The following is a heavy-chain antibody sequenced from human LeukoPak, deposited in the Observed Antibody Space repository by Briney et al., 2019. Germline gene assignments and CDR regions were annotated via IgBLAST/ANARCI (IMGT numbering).Heavy chain of an antibody. D-gene: IGHD2-15*01. CDR1: GFTFSSYS. CDR3: AREARYCSGGSCNFGY. J-gene: IGHJ4*02. Sequence: SGGSLRLSCTASGFTFSSYSMNWVRQAPGKGLEWVAFIRYDGSNKYYADSVKGRFTISRDNSKNTLYLQMNSLRAEDTAVYYCAREARYCSGGSCNFGYWGQGTLVTVSS. CDR2: IRYDGSNK. V-gene: IGHV3-30*02.